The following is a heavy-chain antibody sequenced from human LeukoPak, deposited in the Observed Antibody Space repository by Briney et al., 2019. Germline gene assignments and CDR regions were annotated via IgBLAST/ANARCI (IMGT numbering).Heavy chain of an antibody. D-gene: IGHD6-13*01. Sequence: SETLSLTCTVSGGSISSYYWSWIRQPPGKGLEWIAYIYSSGSTNYNPSLKSRVTISVDTSKNQFSLKLSSVTAADTAMYYCARDRGSSWQNWFDPWGQGTLVTVSS. J-gene: IGHJ5*02. CDR3: ARDRGSSWQNWFDP. CDR1: GGSISSYY. V-gene: IGHV4-59*01. CDR2: IYSSGST.